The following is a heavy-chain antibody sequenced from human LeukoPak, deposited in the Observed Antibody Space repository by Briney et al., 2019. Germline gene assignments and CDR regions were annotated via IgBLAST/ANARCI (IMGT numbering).Heavy chain of an antibody. CDR2: INPNSGGT. Sequence: ASVKVSCKASGYTFTGHYMHWVRQAPGQGLELMGRINPNSGGTNYAQKFQGRVTMTRDTSISTAYMELSRLRSDDTAVYYCASPRGRDGYNYGFFDYWGQGTLVTVSS. CDR1: GYTFTGHY. J-gene: IGHJ4*02. V-gene: IGHV1-2*06. CDR3: ASPRGRDGYNYGFFDY. D-gene: IGHD5-24*01.